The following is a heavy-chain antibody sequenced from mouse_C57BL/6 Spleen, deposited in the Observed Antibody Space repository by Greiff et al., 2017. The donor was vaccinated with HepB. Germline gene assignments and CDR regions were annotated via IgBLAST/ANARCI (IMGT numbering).Heavy chain of an antibody. CDR2: INPNNGGT. D-gene: IGHD2-3*01. CDR3: AKGLDGPWFAY. V-gene: IGHV1-26*01. J-gene: IGHJ3*01. CDR1: GYTFTDYY. Sequence: VQLQQSGPELVKPGASVKISCKASGYTFTDYYMNWVKQSHGKSLEWIGDINPNNGGTSYNQKFKGKATLTVDKSSSSAYMELRSLTSEDSAVYYCAKGLDGPWFAYWGQGTLVTVSA.